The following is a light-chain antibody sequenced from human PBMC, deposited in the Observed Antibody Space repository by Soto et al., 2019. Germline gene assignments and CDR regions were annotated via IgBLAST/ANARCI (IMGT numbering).Light chain of an antibody. J-gene: IGLJ2*01. V-gene: IGLV2-14*01. CDR2: EVS. CDR3: TSSTHANTVL. CDR1: SSDVGGYNY. Sequence: QSALTQPASVSGSPGQSITISCTGTSSDVGGYNYVSWYQQYPGKAPKLMIYEVSNRPSGVSNRFSGSKSDNTAYLTISGLRPEDEADYYCTSSTHANTVLFGGGTKLTVL.